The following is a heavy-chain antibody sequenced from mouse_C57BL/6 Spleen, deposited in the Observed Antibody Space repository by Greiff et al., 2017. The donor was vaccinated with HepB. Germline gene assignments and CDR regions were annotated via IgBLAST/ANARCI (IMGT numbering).Heavy chain of an antibody. CDR2: ISGGGGNT. D-gene: IGHD2-5*01. V-gene: IGHV5-9*01. CDR3: ERRGSSNYDFDY. CDR1: GFTFSSYT. J-gene: IGHJ2*01. Sequence: EVKVEESGGGLVKPGGSLKLSCAASGFTFSSYTMSWVRQTPEKRLEWVATISGGGGNTYYPDSVKGRSTISKDNAKNTLYLQMSSLRSEDTALYYCERRGSSNYDFDYWGQGTTLTVSS.